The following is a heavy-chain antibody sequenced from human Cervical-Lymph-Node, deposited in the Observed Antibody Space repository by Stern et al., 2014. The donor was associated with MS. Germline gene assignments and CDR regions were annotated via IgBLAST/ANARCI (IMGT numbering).Heavy chain of an antibody. D-gene: IGHD2-21*01. Sequence: QVQLVESGSGQAKPSQTLSLTCAVSGGSISSGGSSWNWIRQPPGKGLEWIGFIYHSGSTYYNPSLKGRVFLSVDTSKNHFALNLRSVTAADTAVYYCARGGVIYTQDRNGFDVWGQGTMVTVSS. CDR1: GGSISSGGSS. V-gene: IGHV4-30-2*01. J-gene: IGHJ3*01. CDR3: ARGGVIYTQDRNGFDV. CDR2: IYHSGST.